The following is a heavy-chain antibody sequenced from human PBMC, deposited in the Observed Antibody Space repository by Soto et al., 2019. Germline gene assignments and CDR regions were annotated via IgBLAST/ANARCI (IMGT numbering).Heavy chain of an antibody. V-gene: IGHV3-15*07. CDR1: GFIVTDAW. CDR2: IKSRTAGGTV. J-gene: IGHJ5*02. D-gene: IGHD2-15*01. Sequence: GGSLRLSCAAFGFIVTDAWMHWVRQAPGKGPEWVGLIKSRTAGGTVEYAAPVKGRFTISRDDAKNTVYLQMNSLKTDDTAVYYCGRLLRTDPWGQETLVTVSS. CDR3: GRLLRTDP.